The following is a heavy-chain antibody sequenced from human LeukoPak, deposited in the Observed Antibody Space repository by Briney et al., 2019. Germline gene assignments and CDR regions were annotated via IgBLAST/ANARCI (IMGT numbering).Heavy chain of an antibody. D-gene: IGHD1-26*01. CDR2: IYYIGST. CDR3: ARRGAMTPFDY. Sequence: SETLSLTCTVSGGSFSSSSYYWGWIRQPPGMGLEWIGSIYYIGSTYYNPSLKSRVTISVDTSKNQFSLKLSSVTVADTAVYYCARRGAMTPFDYWGQGTLVTVSS. J-gene: IGHJ4*02. V-gene: IGHV4-39*01. CDR1: GGSFSSSSYY.